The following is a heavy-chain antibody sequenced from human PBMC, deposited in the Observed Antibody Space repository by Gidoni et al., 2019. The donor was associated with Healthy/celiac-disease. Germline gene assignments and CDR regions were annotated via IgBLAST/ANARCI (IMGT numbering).Heavy chain of an antibody. CDR3: ARDGGCTNGVCYDGRIAEEGGYFDY. Sequence: EVQLVESGGGLVKPGGSLRLSCAASGLTFSSYSMTWVRQAPGKGLEWVSYISSSSSYIYYADSVKGRFTISRDNAKNSLYLQMNSLRAEDTAVYYCARDGGCTNGVCYDGRIAEEGGYFDYWGQGTLVTVSS. J-gene: IGHJ4*02. CDR2: ISSSSSYI. V-gene: IGHV3-21*01. D-gene: IGHD2-8*01. CDR1: GLTFSSYS.